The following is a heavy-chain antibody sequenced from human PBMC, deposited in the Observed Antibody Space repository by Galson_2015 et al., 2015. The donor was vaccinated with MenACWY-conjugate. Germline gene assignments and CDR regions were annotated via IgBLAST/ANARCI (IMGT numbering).Heavy chain of an antibody. J-gene: IGHJ4*02. CDR1: GFTFSSYW. CDR2: INRDGSST. V-gene: IGHV3-74*01. Sequence: SLRLSCAASGFTFSSYWMYWVRQAPGKGLVWVAHINRDGSSTSYADSVKGRFTISRDNAKNMLYLQMNSLRAEDTAVYYCARDPERGDGHFLDYWVQGTLVTVSS. CDR3: ARDPERGDGHFLDY. D-gene: IGHD5-24*01.